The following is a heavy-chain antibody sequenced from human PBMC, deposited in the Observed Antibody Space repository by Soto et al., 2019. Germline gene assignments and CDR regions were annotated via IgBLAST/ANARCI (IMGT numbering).Heavy chain of an antibody. CDR1: GFTFDDYA. CDR3: ARDYYDILTGYYFGY. D-gene: IGHD3-9*01. J-gene: IGHJ4*02. CDR2: ISWNSGRI. Sequence: GGSLRLSCAASGFTFDDYAMHWVRQVPGKGLEWVSGISWNSGRIDYADSVKGRFTISRDNAKNSLYLQMNSLRAEDTAVYYCARDYYDILTGYYFGYWGQGTLVTVSS. V-gene: IGHV3-9*01.